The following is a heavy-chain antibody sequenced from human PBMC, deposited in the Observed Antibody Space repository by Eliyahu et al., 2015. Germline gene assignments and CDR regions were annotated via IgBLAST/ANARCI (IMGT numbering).Heavy chain of an antibody. V-gene: IGHV3-21*01. J-gene: IGHJ4*02. D-gene: IGHD1-14*01. CDR1: GFTFSXYS. CDR2: ISSSSSYI. CDR3: ARDIKSFFDY. Sequence: EVQLVESGGGLVXPGXSLRLSCAXSGFTFSXYSMHWVXQAPGKGLEXVSSISSSSSYIYYADSVKGRFTISRXNAKNSLYLQMNSLRAEDTAVYYCARDIKSFFDYWGQGTLVTVSS.